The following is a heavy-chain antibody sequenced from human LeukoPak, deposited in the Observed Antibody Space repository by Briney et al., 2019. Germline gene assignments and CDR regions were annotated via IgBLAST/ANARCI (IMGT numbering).Heavy chain of an antibody. Sequence: PSETLSLTCAVYGGSFSGYYWSWIRQPPGKGLEWIGEINHSGSTYYNPSLKSRVTISVDTSKNQFSLKLSSVTAADTAVYYCARTIYSNYFDYWGQGTLVTVSS. J-gene: IGHJ4*02. V-gene: IGHV4-34*01. D-gene: IGHD3-9*01. CDR2: INHSGST. CDR3: ARTIYSNYFDY. CDR1: GGSFSGYY.